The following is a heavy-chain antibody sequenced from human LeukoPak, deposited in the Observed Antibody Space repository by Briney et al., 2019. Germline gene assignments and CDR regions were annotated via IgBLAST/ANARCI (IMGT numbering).Heavy chain of an antibody. CDR1: GFTFSSYW. CDR2: IKQGGSEE. J-gene: IGHJ4*02. V-gene: IGHV3-7*01. D-gene: IGHD2-8*01. CDR3: ASTTWFMDFDY. Sequence: GGSLRLSCAASGFTFSSYWMSWVRQAPGKGLEWVANIKQGGSEEYYVDSVKGRFTISRDNAKNSLYLQMNSLRAEDTAVYYCASTTWFMDFDYWGQGTLVTVSS.